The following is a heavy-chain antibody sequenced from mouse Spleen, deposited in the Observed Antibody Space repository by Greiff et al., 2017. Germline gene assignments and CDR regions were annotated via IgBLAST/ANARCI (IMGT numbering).Heavy chain of an antibody. D-gene: IGHD2-4*01. J-gene: IGHJ2*01. CDR3: ARRYYDSYYFDY. CDR2: ISSGGSYT. V-gene: IGHV5-6*02. Sequence: EVKLVESGGDLVKPGGSLKLSCAASGFTFSSYGMSWVRQTPDKRLEWVATISSGGSYTYYPDSVKGRFTISRDNAKNTLYLQMSSLKSEDTAMYYCARRYYDSYYFDYWGQGTTLTVSS. CDR1: GFTFSSYG.